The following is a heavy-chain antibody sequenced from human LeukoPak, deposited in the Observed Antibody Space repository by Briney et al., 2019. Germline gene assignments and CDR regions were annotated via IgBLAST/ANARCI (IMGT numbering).Heavy chain of an antibody. J-gene: IGHJ4*02. V-gene: IGHV1-46*01. CDR3: ARGPLNTYYYDSSGYSPFYFDY. CDR2: INPSGGST. CDR1: GYAFTAYY. Sequence: ASVKVSCKASGYAFTAYYIHWVRQAPGQGLEWMGIINPSGGSTSYAQKFQGRVTMTRDTSTSTVYMELGSLRSEDTAVYYCARGPLNTYYYDSSGYSPFYFDYWGQGTLVTVSS. D-gene: IGHD3-22*01.